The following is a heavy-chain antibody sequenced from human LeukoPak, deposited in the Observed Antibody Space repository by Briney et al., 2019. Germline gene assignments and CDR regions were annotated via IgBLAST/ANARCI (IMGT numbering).Heavy chain of an antibody. Sequence: PSETLSLTCTVSGSSTSSGYYWGCVRHPPGKGREWIGSIYHSGSTYYNPSLKSRVTISVDTSKNQFSLKLSSVTAADTAVYYCAREGPRLSQSRFDPWGQGTLVTVSS. CDR2: IYHSGST. V-gene: IGHV4-38-2*02. CDR1: GSSTSSGYY. CDR3: AREGPRLSQSRFDP. J-gene: IGHJ5*02.